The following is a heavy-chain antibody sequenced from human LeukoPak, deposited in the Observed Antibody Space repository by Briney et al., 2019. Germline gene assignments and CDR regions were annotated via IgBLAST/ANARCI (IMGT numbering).Heavy chain of an antibody. CDR1: GFTFSSYG. J-gene: IGHJ4*02. CDR2: ISYDGSNK. CDR3: AKDRYSGSYSYYFDY. V-gene: IGHV3-30*18. D-gene: IGHD1-26*01. Sequence: RGSLRLSCAASGFTFSSYGMHWVRQAPGKGLEWVAVISYDGSNKYYADSVKGRFTISRDNSKNTLYLQMNSLRAEDTAVYYCAKDRYSGSYSYYFDYWGQGTLVTVSS.